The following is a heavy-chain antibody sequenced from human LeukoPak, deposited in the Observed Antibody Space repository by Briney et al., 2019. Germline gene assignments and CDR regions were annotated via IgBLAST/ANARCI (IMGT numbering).Heavy chain of an antibody. CDR3: ARAGGSYSLDY. V-gene: IGHV1-46*01. Sequence: ASVKVSRKASGYTFTTYYIHWVRQAPGQGLEWMGIIYPSGGGTTYAQKFQGRVTMTRDTSTSTVYMELSSLRSEDTAVYYCARAGGSYSLDYWGQGTLVTVSS. D-gene: IGHD1-26*01. CDR2: IYPSGGGT. CDR1: GYTFTTYY. J-gene: IGHJ4*02.